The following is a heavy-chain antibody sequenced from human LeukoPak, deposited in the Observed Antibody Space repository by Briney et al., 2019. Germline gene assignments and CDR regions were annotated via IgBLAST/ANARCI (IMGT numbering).Heavy chain of an antibody. Sequence: GPVKVSCKASGYTFTSYDINWVRQATGQGLEWMGWMNPNSGNTGYAQKFQGRVTMTRNTSISTAYMELSSLRSEDTAVYYCARAPRGSYVILTGYFWSDYYYYGMDVWGQGTTVTVSS. CDR2: MNPNSGNT. CDR3: ARAPRGSYVILTGYFWSDYYYYGMDV. J-gene: IGHJ6*02. D-gene: IGHD3-9*01. CDR1: GYTFTSYD. V-gene: IGHV1-8*01.